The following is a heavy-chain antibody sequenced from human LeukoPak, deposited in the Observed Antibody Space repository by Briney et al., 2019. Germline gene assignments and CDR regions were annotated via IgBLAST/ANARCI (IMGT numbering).Heavy chain of an antibody. D-gene: IGHD3-10*01. CDR1: GFTFSDYS. Sequence: PGGSLRLSCAASGFTFSDYSMSWVRQVPGKGLEWLSYISTSSSSIYYADSVKGRFTISRDNSKNTLYLQMNSLRAEDTAVYYCAREKGYYGSGSYVPGFDYWGQGTLVTVSS. CDR2: ISTSSSSI. V-gene: IGHV3-48*01. CDR3: AREKGYYGSGSYVPGFDY. J-gene: IGHJ4*02.